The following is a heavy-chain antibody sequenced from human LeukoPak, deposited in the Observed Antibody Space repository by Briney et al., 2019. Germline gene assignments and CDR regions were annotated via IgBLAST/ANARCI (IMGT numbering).Heavy chain of an antibody. D-gene: IGHD1-1*01. CDR3: AREAGTIGEVAFDI. Sequence: ASVKVSCKASGYTFTGYYMHWVRQAPGQGLEWMGWINPNSGGTNYAQKFQGRVTMTRDTSISTAYMELSRLRSDDTAVYYCAREAGTIGEVAFDIWGQGTMVTVSS. CDR1: GYTFTGYY. CDR2: INPNSGGT. J-gene: IGHJ3*02. V-gene: IGHV1-2*02.